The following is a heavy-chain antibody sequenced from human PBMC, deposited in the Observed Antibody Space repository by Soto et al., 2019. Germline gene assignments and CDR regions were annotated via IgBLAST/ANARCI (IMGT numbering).Heavy chain of an antibody. CDR1: GGSISSGGSY. V-gene: IGHV4-31*01. CDR2: IYYSGST. D-gene: IGHD2-2*01. Sequence: QVQLQESGPGLVKPSQTLSLTCTVTGGSISSGGSYWSWIRQHPGKGLEWIGYIYYSGSTYYNPAPKSLVTISVDTSKNHFFLKLSSVTAADTAVYYFGRGGHCSSTSCYWAWFDHWGQGTLVTVSS. J-gene: IGHJ5*02. CDR3: GRGGHCSSTSCYWAWFDH.